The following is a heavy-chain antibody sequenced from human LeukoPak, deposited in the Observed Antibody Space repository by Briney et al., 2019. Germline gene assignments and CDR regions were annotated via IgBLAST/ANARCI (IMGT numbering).Heavy chain of an antibody. CDR2: ISAYNGKT. CDR1: GYTLTSYG. D-gene: IGHD2-2*01. CDR3: ARSDIVVVPAAIDRRGYYYYYGMDV. J-gene: IGHJ6*02. Sequence: ASVKVSCKASGYTLTSYGISWVRQSPGQGLEWWGWISAYNGKTNYAQKLQGRVTMTTDTFTSTAYMELRSLTSDDTAVYYCARSDIVVVPAAIDRRGYYYYYGMDVWGQGTTVTVSS. V-gene: IGHV1-18*01.